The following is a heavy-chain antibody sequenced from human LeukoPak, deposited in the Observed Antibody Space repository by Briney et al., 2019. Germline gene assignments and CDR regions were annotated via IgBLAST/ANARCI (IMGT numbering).Heavy chain of an antibody. J-gene: IGHJ2*01. V-gene: IGHV3-11*04. CDR1: GLSVRSSY. Sequence: PGGSLRLSCAASGLSVRSSYMSWVRQSPGKGLEWVSFISSGGDTIYYADSVKGRFTVSWDDAKNSLSLHVTDLRAEDTAVYYCARDSGKYYISWYFDLWGRGTLVTVSS. CDR3: ARDSGKYYISWYFDL. CDR2: ISSGGDTI. D-gene: IGHD1-26*01.